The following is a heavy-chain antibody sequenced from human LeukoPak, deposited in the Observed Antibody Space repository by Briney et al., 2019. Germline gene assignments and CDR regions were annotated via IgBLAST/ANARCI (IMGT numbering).Heavy chain of an antibody. CDR2: IYYSGST. CDR1: GGSISSSSYY. J-gene: IGHJ4*02. V-gene: IGHV4-39*07. Sequence: PSETLSLTCTVPGGSISSSSYYWGWIRQPPGKGLEWIGSIYYSGSTYYNPSLKSRVTISVDTSKNQFSLKLSSVTAADTAVYYCARESVVVAAIDYWGQGTLVTVSS. D-gene: IGHD2-15*01. CDR3: ARESVVVAAIDY.